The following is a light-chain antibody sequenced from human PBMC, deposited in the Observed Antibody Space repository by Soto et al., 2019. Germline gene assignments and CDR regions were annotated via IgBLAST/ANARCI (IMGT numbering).Light chain of an antibody. J-gene: IGLJ2*01. Sequence: QSALTQPASVSGSPGQSITISCTGTSSDVGSYNLVSWYQQHPGKAPKLMIYEGSKRPSGVSNRFSGSKSGNTASLTISGLQAEDVADYYCCSYAGSSTFEGVFGGGTKLTVL. V-gene: IGLV2-23*03. CDR1: SSDVGSYNL. CDR2: EGS. CDR3: CSYAGSSTFEGV.